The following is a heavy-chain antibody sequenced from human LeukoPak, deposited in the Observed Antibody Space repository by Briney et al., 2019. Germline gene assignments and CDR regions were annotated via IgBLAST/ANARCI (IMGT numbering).Heavy chain of an antibody. V-gene: IGHV3-48*01. CDR1: GFTFSSYS. CDR3: ARLDFWSGYYVFAPDY. D-gene: IGHD3-3*01. CDR2: INSSSSTI. J-gene: IGHJ4*02. Sequence: GGSLRLSCAASGFTFSSYSMNWVRQAPGKGLEWVSYINSSSSTIYYADSVKGRFTISRDNAKNSLYLQMNSLRAEDTAVYYCARLDFWSGYYVFAPDYWGQGTLVTVSS.